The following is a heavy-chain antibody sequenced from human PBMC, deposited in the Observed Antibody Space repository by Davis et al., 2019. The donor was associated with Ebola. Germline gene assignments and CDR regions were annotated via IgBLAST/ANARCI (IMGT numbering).Heavy chain of an antibody. CDR2: IYYSGTT. D-gene: IGHD2-21*01. V-gene: IGHV4-59*01. J-gene: IGHJ3*01. CDR1: GGSISSYY. CDR3: AKAFMWWNVAFDP. Sequence: MPSETLSLTCTVSGGSISSYYWSWIRQPPGKGLEWIGYIYYSGTTSYNPSLKSRVSISVDTSKNQFSLRLRSVTAADTAVYYCAKAFMWWNVAFDPWGQGTMVTVSS.